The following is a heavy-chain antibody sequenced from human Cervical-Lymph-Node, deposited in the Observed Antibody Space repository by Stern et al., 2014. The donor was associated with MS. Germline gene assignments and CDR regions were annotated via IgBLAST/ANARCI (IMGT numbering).Heavy chain of an antibody. Sequence: QVTLKESGPALVKPTQTPTLTCTFSGFSLSTSGMRVNWIRQPPGKALEWLARIDWDDYKFYSTSLKTRLTISKDTSKNQVVLTMTNMDPVDTATYYCARTTYCSGGSCYPDYWGQGTLVTVSS. CDR1: GFSLSTSGMR. CDR2: IDWDDYK. D-gene: IGHD2-15*01. J-gene: IGHJ4*02. V-gene: IGHV2-70*04. CDR3: ARTTYCSGGSCYPDY.